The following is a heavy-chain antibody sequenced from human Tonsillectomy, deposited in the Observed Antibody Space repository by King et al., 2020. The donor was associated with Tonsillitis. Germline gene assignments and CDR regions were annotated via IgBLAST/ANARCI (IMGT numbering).Heavy chain of an antibody. Sequence: VQLVESGPGLVKPSGTLSLTCTVSGGSINSDNWWSWVRQPPGKGLEWIGEIYHSGTTNYNPSLKRRLTMSVDKSKNQFSLNLNSVTAADTAVYYCASVRLGYSNSWYHFDYWGQGTLVTVSS. CDR2: IYHSGTT. J-gene: IGHJ4*02. V-gene: IGHV4-4*02. CDR1: GGSINSDNW. D-gene: IGHD6-13*01. CDR3: ASVRLGYSNSWYHFDY.